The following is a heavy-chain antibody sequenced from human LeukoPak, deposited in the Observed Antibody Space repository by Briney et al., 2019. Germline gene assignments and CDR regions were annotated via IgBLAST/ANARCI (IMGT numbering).Heavy chain of an antibody. D-gene: IGHD6-13*01. CDR2: ISFDGGNK. J-gene: IGHJ4*02. CDR3: ARDRYSSSPRGLNDY. V-gene: IGHV3-30-3*01. CDR1: GFIFSSYA. Sequence: GRSLRLSCAASGFIFSSYAMHWVRQAPGKGLEWVAVISFDGGNKYYVDSVKGRFTISRDNSKNTLYLQMNSLRAEDTAVYYCARDRYSSSPRGLNDYWGQGTLVTVSS.